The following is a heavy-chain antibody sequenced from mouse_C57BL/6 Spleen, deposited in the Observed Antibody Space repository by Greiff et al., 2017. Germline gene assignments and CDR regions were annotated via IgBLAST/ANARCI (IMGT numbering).Heavy chain of an antibody. D-gene: IGHD1-1*01. Sequence: DVKLVESGGDLVKPGGSLKLSCAASGFTFSSYGMSWVRQTPDKRLEWVATISSGGSYTYYPDSVKGRFTISRDNAKNTLYLQMSSLKSEDTAMYYCASLRGAMDYWGQGTSVTVSS. J-gene: IGHJ4*01. CDR2: ISSGGSYT. CDR1: GFTFSSYG. CDR3: ASLRGAMDY. V-gene: IGHV5-6*02.